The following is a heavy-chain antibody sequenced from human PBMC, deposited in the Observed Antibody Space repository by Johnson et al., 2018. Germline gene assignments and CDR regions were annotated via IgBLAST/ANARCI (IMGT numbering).Heavy chain of an antibody. CDR3: VREQRGSTWDALEI. D-gene: IGHD6-13*01. Sequence: VQLGQSGGGLVQPGGSLRLSCATSGFTFSNYDMHWVRQPTGKGLEWVSAIGTVGNIYYIDSVKGRFTISREDAKNSLYLQMNSLRAEATAVYYCVREQRGSTWDALEIWGKGTMVTVSS. CDR2: IGTVGNI. CDR1: GFTFSNYD. J-gene: IGHJ3*02. V-gene: IGHV3-13*01.